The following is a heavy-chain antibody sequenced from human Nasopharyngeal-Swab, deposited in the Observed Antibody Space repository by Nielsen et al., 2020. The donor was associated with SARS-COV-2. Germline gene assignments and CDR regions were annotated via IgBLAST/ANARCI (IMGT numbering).Heavy chain of an antibody. CDR3: ARAILLMAGDWYFDL. V-gene: IGHV1-18*01. CDR2: ISAYNGNT. Sequence: ASVKVSCKASGYTFTSYGISWVRQAPGQGLEWMGWISAYNGNTNYAQKLQGRVTMTTDTSTSTAYMELRSLRADDTAVYYCARAILLMAGDWYFDLWGRGTLVTVSS. J-gene: IGHJ2*01. CDR1: GYTFTSYG. D-gene: IGHD2-8*01.